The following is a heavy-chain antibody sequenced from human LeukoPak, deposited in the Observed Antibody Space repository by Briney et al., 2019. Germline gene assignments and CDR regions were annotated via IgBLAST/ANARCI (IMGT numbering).Heavy chain of an antibody. V-gene: IGHV3-15*01. CDR1: GFPFSAYS. Sequence: GGSLRLSCAASGFPFSAYSMNWVRQAPGKGLEWVGRIKSKTDGGTTDYAAPVKGRFTISRDDSKNTLYLQMNSLKTEDTAVYYCTTESAAALEGGVDYWGQGTLVTVSS. CDR2: IKSKTDGGTT. CDR3: TTESAAALEGGVDY. J-gene: IGHJ4*02. D-gene: IGHD6-13*01.